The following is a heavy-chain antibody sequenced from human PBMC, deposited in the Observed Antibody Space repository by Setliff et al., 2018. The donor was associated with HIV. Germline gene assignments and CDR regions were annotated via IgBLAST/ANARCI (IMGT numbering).Heavy chain of an antibody. D-gene: IGHD3-16*01. CDR3: ARAVASKNVRGEYYFDY. J-gene: IGHJ4*02. CDR1: GYTLTELS. V-gene: IGHV1-24*01. Sequence: ASVKVSCKVSGYTLTELSRHWVRQAPGKGLEWMGGFDPEDGETIYAQKFQGRVTMTEDTSTDTAYMELSSLRSEDTAVYYCARAVASKNVRGEYYFDYWGQGTLVTDSS. CDR2: FDPEDGET.